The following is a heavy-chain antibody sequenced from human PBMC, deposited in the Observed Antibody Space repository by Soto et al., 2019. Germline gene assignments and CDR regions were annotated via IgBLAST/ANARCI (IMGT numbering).Heavy chain of an antibody. J-gene: IGHJ6*02. CDR3: ARFSGSYYYAMDV. D-gene: IGHD6-19*01. Sequence: SETLSLTCTVSGGSISSYYWSWIRQHPGKGLEWIGYIYYSGSTYYNPSLKSRVTISVDTSKNQFSLQLKSVTAADTALYYCARFSGSYYYAMDVWGQGSTVTVSS. CDR2: IYYSGST. V-gene: IGHV4-59*06. CDR1: GGSISSYY.